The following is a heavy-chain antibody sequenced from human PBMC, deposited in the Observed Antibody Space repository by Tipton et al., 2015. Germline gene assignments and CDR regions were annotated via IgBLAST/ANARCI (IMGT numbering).Heavy chain of an antibody. D-gene: IGHD3-16*01. V-gene: IGHV1-46*01. CDR1: GYSFSNFD. CDR2: INPRGGGT. CDR3: AGGRGNVFHF. Sequence: QVQLVQSGAEVKKPGASVQVSCKVSGYSFSNFDIHWVRQAPGQGLEWVGAINPRGGGTGYAQKLQGRVTVTRDTSTSTLHMELGSLKSEDTAVYYCAGGRGNVFHFWGQGTLVTVSS. J-gene: IGHJ4*02.